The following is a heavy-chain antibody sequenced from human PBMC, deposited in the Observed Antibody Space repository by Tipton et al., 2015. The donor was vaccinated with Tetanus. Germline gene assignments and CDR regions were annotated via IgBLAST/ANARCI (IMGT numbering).Heavy chain of an antibody. CDR1: GGLITTGGYS. CDR2: ISDSGTT. Sequence: TLSLTCAVSGGLITTGGYSWTWIRQSPGKGLEWIGYISDSGTTNYNPSLKSRVTMSRDTSNNQISLKLDSVTAADTAVYYCSRDSSSVYRMVGFTVLGGYFDYWGQGIPVTVSS. D-gene: IGHD1-26*01. CDR3: SRDSSSVYRMVGFTVLGGYFDY. J-gene: IGHJ4*02. V-gene: IGHV4-61*08.